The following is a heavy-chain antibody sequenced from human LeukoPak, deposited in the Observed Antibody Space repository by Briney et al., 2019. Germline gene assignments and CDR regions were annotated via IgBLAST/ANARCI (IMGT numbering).Heavy chain of an antibody. CDR3: AKDEDTYYYDSSGYFQFDY. Sequence: GGSLRLSCAASGFTFSSYAMNWVRQAPGKGLEWVSVISGSGGRTYYADSVKGRFTISRDNSKNTLYLQMSSLRAEDTAIYYCAKDEDTYYYDSSGYFQFDYWGQGTLVTVSS. D-gene: IGHD3-22*01. CDR2: ISGSGGRT. V-gene: IGHV3-23*01. J-gene: IGHJ4*02. CDR1: GFTFSSYA.